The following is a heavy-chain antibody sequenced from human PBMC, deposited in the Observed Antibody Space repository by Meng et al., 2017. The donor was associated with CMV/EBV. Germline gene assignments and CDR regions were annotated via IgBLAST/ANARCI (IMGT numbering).Heavy chain of an antibody. CDR1: GGFFSGFF. D-gene: IGHD3-22*01. CDR2: IYSTGGT. Sequence: VQLPESGPGLVKPSETLSLTCSVSGGFFSGFFWTWIRQPAGKGLEWIGRIYSTGGTNYNPSFESRVTISLDGSNNQFSLKLNSVTAADTAIYYCARERGDDSGYNFDSWGQGTLVTVSS. CDR3: ARERGDDSGYNFDS. V-gene: IGHV4-4*07. J-gene: IGHJ4*02.